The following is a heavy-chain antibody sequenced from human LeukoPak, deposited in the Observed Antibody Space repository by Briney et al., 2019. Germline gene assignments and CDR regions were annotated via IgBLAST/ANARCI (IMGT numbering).Heavy chain of an antibody. CDR1: GGSISSYY. V-gene: IGHV4-59*01. Sequence: SETLSLTCTVSGGSISSYYWSWIRQPPGKGLEWIGYIYYSGSTNYNPSLKSRVTISVDTSKNQFSLKLSSVTAADTAVYYCARMVAGFTANFDYWGQGTLVTVSS. CDR3: ARMVAGFTANFDY. CDR2: IYYSGST. D-gene: IGHD5-18*01. J-gene: IGHJ4*02.